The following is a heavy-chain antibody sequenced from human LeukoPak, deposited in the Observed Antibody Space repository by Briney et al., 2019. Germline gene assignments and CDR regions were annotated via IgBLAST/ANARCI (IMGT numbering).Heavy chain of an antibody. V-gene: IGHV3-74*01. CDR3: AKDPSWSGYFDY. Sequence: GGSLRLSCAASGFTFSSYWMHWVRQAPGKGLVWVSCINSDGSSTSYADSVKGRFTISRDNSKNTQYLQMNSLRAEDTAVYYCAKDPSWSGYFDYWGQGTLVTVSS. CDR2: INSDGSST. CDR1: GFTFSSYW. D-gene: IGHD6-13*01. J-gene: IGHJ4*02.